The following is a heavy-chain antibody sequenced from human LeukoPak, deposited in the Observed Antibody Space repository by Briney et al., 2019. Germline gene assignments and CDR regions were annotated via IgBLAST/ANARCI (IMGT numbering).Heavy chain of an antibody. V-gene: IGHV4-61*02. CDR2: IYTSGST. CDR1: GGSISSGSYY. Sequence: PSQTLSLTCTVSGGSISSGSYYWSWIRQPAGKGLEWIGRIYTSGSTDYDPSLKSRVTISVDTSKNQFSLELSSVTAADTAVYYCARGYSSRYNWFDPWGQGTLVTVS. J-gene: IGHJ5*02. D-gene: IGHD6-13*01. CDR3: ARGYSSRYNWFDP.